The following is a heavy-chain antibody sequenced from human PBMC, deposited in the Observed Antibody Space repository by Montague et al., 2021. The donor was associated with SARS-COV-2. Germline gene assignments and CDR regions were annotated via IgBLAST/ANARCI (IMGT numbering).Heavy chain of an antibody. J-gene: IGHJ4*02. V-gene: IGHV2-70*01. D-gene: IGHD6-19*01. Sequence: PALVKPTKTLTLTCTFSGFSLSTSGMCVSWIRQPPGKVLEWLALIDWDDDKYYSTSLKTRLTISKDTSKNQVVLTMTNMDPVDTATYYCARISAWYSSGWSAFDYWGQGTLVTVSS. CDR3: ARISAWYSSGWSAFDY. CDR2: IDWDDDK. CDR1: GFSLSTSGMC.